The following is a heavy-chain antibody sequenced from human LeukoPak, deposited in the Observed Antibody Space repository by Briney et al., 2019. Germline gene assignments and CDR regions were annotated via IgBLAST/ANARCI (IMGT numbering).Heavy chain of an antibody. D-gene: IGHD2/OR15-2a*01. CDR3: AKSLLTTAAGTGRAFDI. V-gene: IGHV3-23*01. CDR2: ISAGGDGT. CDR1: TFSFSSYP. Sequence: GGSLRLSCAASTFSFSSYPMGWVGPAPGKGLKLVSGISAGGDGTYHADPVKGRFTISRDNSKNTLFLQMNNLRAEDTAKYYCAKSLLTTAAGTGRAFDIWGQGTMVTVSS. J-gene: IGHJ3*02.